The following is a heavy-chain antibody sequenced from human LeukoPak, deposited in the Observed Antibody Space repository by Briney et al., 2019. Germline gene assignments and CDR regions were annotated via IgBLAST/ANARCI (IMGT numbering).Heavy chain of an antibody. CDR1: GGSFSGYY. CDR3: ARHEVIAAAIDY. CDR2: INHSGST. J-gene: IGHJ4*02. V-gene: IGHV4-34*01. Sequence: SETLSLTCAVYGGSFSGYYWSWIRQPPGKGLEWIGEINHSGSTNYNPSPKSRVTISVDTSKNQFSLKLSSVTAADTAVYYCARHEVIAAAIDYWGQGTLVTVSS. D-gene: IGHD6-13*01.